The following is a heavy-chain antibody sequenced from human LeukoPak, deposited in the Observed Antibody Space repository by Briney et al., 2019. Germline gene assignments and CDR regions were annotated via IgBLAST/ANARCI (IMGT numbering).Heavy chain of an antibody. V-gene: IGHV1-2*06. CDR2: INPNSGGT. D-gene: IGHD3-10*01. J-gene: IGHJ5*02. CDR3: ARVKITMVRGGNWFDP. CDR1: GYTFTSYY. Sequence: ASVKVSCKASGYTFTSYYMHWVRQAPGQGLEWMGLINPNSGGTNYAQKFQGRVTMTRDTSISTAYMELSRLRSDDTAVYYCARVKITMVRGGNWFDPWGQGTLVTVSS.